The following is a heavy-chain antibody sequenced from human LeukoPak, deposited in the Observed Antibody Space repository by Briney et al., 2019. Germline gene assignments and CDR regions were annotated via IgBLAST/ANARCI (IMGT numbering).Heavy chain of an antibody. CDR2: IDPSDSYT. Sequence: GESLRISCKGSGYSFTSYWINWVRQMPGKGLEWMGRIDPSDSYTNYSPSFQGHVTISAAKSISTAYLQWSSLKASDTAMYYCARTVGYCSSTSCYDYWGQGTLDSVSS. J-gene: IGHJ4*02. V-gene: IGHV5-10-1*01. CDR3: ARTVGYCSSTSCYDY. D-gene: IGHD2-2*01. CDR1: GYSFTSYW.